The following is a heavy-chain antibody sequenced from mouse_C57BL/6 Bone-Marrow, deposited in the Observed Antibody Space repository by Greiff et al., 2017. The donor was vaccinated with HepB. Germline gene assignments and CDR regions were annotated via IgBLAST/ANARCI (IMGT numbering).Heavy chain of an antibody. Sequence: DVQLQESGAELVRPGASVKLSCTASGFNIKDDYMHWVKQRPEQGLEWIGWIDPENGDTEYASKFQGKATITADTSSNTAYLQLSSLTSEDTAVYYCTIYYYGAYAMDYWGQGTSVTVSS. D-gene: IGHD1-1*01. J-gene: IGHJ4*01. V-gene: IGHV14-4*01. CDR3: TIYYYGAYAMDY. CDR1: GFNIKDDY. CDR2: IDPENGDT.